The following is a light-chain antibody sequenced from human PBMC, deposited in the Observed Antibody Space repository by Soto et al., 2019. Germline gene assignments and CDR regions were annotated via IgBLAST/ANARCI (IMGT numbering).Light chain of an antibody. CDR2: LNSDGSH. J-gene: IGLJ3*02. CDR3: QTWGTGTPWV. V-gene: IGLV4-69*01. CDR1: SGHSNYA. Sequence: QSVLTQSPSASASLGASVKLTCTLSSGHSNYAIAWHQQQPEKGPRYLMKLNSDGSHSKGDGIPDRFSGSSSGAERYLTISSLQSEDEADYYCQTWGTGTPWVFGGVTKLTVL.